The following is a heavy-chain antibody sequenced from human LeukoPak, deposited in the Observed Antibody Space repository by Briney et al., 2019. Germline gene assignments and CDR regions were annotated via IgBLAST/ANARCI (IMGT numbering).Heavy chain of an antibody. CDR2: INHSGST. CDR1: GGSFSGYY. CDR3: ARLSLLPQHITMVRGVHP. J-gene: IGHJ5*02. Sequence: SETLSLTCAVYGGSFSGYYWTWIRQPPGKGLEWIGEINHSGSTNYNPSLKCRVTISVDTSKNHLSLKLNSVTAADTAVYYCARLSLLPQHITMVRGVHPWGQGTLVTVSS. V-gene: IGHV4-34*01. D-gene: IGHD3-10*01.